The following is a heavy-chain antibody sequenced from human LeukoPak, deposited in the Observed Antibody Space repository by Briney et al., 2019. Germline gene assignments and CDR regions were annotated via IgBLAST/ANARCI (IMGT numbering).Heavy chain of an antibody. CDR2: IYYRGST. D-gene: IGHD3-16*01. V-gene: IGHV4-59*01. CDR3: ATSSGRYVGLYDY. CDR1: GGSINNYY. Sequence: SETLSLTCTVSGGSINNYYWSWIRQPPGKGLEWIGYIYYRGSTNYNPSLKSRVTFSVDTSKDQFSLRLTSVTAADTAVYYCATSSGRYVGLYDYWGQGTLVTVSS. J-gene: IGHJ4*02.